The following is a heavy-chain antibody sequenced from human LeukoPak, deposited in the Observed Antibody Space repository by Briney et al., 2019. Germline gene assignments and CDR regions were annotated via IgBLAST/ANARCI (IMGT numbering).Heavy chain of an antibody. V-gene: IGHV1-2*02. D-gene: IGHD3-22*01. CDR2: VNLNSRGT. Sequence: ASVKVSCKASGYTFTDYYMHWVRQAPGQGLEWMGWVNLNSRGTNYAQKFQGRVTMTRDTSISTAYMELSRLTSDDTAVYYCARKWIFSSGYYYFDYWGQGTLVTVSS. CDR1: GYTFTDYY. CDR3: ARKWIFSSGYYYFDY. J-gene: IGHJ4*02.